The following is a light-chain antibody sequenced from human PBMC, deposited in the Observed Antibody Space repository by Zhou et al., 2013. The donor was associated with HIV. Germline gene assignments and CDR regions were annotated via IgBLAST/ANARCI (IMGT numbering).Light chain of an antibody. CDR2: LGS. CDR3: MQGTHWPGT. V-gene: IGKV2-28*01. J-gene: IGKJ1*01. Sequence: DIVMTQSPLSLPVTPGEPASISCRSSRGLLHSNGYTIWIGTCRSQGQSPQLLIYLGSNRDSGVPDRFSGSGSGTDFTLKISRVEAEDVGVYYCMQGTHWPGTFGQGTRVEIK. CDR1: RGLLHSNGYT.